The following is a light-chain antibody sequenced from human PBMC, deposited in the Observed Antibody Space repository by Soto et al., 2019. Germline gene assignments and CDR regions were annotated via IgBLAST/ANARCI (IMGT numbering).Light chain of an antibody. J-gene: IGKJ5*01. V-gene: IGKV3-15*01. CDR3: QQYNNWPFS. Sequence: IVMTQSPDTLSVSPGERATLTCRAGQGVTTNFAWYQQKSGQSPRLLIYDVSIRATGVPARFSATASETDFPLTISGLQSGDSAVYFCQQYNNWPFSFGQGTRLEI. CDR2: DVS. CDR1: QGVTTN.